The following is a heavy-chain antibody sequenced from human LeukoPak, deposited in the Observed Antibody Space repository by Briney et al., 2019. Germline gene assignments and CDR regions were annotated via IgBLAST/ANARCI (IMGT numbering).Heavy chain of an antibody. J-gene: IGHJ3*02. D-gene: IGHD3-22*01. Sequence: SETLSLTCTVSGGSISSSSYSWGWIRQPPGKGLEWIGSIYYSGSTYYNPSLKSRVTISVDTSKNQFSLKLSSVTAADTAVYYCARHGTVVRTFDIWGQGTMVTVSS. CDR1: GGSISSSSYS. V-gene: IGHV4-39*01. CDR2: IYYSGST. CDR3: ARHGTVVRTFDI.